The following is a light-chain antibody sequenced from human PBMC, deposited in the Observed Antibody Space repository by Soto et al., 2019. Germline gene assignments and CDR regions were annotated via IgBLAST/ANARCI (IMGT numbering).Light chain of an antibody. CDR2: AAS. J-gene: IGKJ4*01. CDR3: QKYNSAPP. Sequence: DIQMTQSPSTLSASVGDRVTITCRASQGISNYLAWYQQKPGKVPKLLIYAASTLQSGVPSRFSGSGSGTDFTLTISSLQPEDVATYYCQKYNSAPPFGGGTKVEIK. V-gene: IGKV1-27*01. CDR1: QGISNY.